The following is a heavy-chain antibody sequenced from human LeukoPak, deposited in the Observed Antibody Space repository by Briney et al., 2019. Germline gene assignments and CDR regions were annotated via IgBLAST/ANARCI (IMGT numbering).Heavy chain of an antibody. D-gene: IGHD2-8*01. J-gene: IGHJ5*02. Sequence: PVRSLRLSSAASRFTFDDYAMHWVRQAPGKGLGWVSGISWNSGSIGYADSVKGRFTISRDNAKNSLYLQMNSLRAEDTALYYCAKDWGVSYNWFDPWGQGTLVTVSS. V-gene: IGHV3-9*01. CDR1: RFTFDDYA. CDR3: AKDWGVSYNWFDP. CDR2: ISWNSGSI.